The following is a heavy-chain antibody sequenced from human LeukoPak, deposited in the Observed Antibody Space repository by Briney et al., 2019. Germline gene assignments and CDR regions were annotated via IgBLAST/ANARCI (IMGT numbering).Heavy chain of an antibody. CDR3: ARDSSQLWSSYNWFDP. Sequence: GGSLRLSCAVSGFTFSSHWMSWVRQAPGKGLEWVANIKHDGSEKYYVDYVKGRFTISRDNAKNSLYLQMNSLRDEDTAVYYCARDSSQLWSSYNWFDPWGQGTLVTVSS. CDR2: IKHDGSEK. J-gene: IGHJ5*02. V-gene: IGHV3-7*01. D-gene: IGHD5-18*01. CDR1: GFTFSSHW.